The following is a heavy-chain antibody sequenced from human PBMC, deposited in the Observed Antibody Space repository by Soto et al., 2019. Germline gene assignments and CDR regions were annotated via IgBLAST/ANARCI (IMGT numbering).Heavy chain of an antibody. D-gene: IGHD2-2*02. CDR1: GFPFSSYA. Sequence: GGSLRLSCAASGFPFSSYAMHWVRQAPGKGLEWVAVISYDGSNKYYADSVKGRFTISRDNSKNTLYLQMNSLRAEDTAVYYCARGGDIVVVPAAISYGMDFWGQGTKVTVSS. V-gene: IGHV3-30-3*01. J-gene: IGHJ6*01. CDR2: ISYDGSNK. CDR3: ARGGDIVVVPAAISYGMDF.